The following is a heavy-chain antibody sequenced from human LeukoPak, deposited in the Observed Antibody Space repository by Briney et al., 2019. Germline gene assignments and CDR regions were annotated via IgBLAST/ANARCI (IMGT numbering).Heavy chain of an antibody. J-gene: IGHJ6*03. D-gene: IGHD6-13*01. CDR3: AREPGIAAAGQYYYYMDV. CDR2: ISGSGGST. CDR1: GFTFSSCG. Sequence: PSGGSLRLSCAASGFTFSSCGMSWVRQAPGKGLEWVSAISGSGGSTYYADSVKGRFTISRDNAKNSLYLQMNSLRAEDTAVYYCAREPGIAAAGQYYYYMDVWGKGTTVTISS. V-gene: IGHV3-23*01.